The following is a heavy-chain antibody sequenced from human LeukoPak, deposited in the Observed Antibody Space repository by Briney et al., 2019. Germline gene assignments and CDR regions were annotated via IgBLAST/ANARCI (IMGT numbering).Heavy chain of an antibody. V-gene: IGHV4-59*08. CDR3: ARLAIDRDSGFDY. Sequence: SETLSLTCTVSGGSISSYYWSWIRQPPGKGLEWIGYIYYSGSTNYNPSLKSRVTISVDTSKNQFSLKLSSVTAADTAVYYCARLAIDRDSGFDYWGQGTLVTVSS. D-gene: IGHD1-26*01. CDR2: IYYSGST. CDR1: GGSISSYY. J-gene: IGHJ4*02.